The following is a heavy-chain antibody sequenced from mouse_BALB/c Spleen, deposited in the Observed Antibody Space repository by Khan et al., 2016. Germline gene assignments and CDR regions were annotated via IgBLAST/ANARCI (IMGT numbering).Heavy chain of an antibody. CDR2: IWAGGST. CDR1: EFSLTNSG. J-gene: IGHJ3*01. Sequence: QVQLKQSGPGLVAPSQSLSITCTVSEFSLTNSGVHWVRQPPRKGLDWLGVIWAGGSTDYNSALMSRLSITRDTTQNQVFLKMNSLQTDDTAMYYCARDDQDFDAWFASWGQGTLVTVSA. V-gene: IGHV2-9*02. CDR3: ARDDQDFDAWFAS.